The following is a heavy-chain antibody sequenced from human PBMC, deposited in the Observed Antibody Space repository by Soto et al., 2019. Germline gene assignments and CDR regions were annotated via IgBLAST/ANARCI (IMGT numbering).Heavy chain of an antibody. CDR1: GFSLSSTGVG. D-gene: IGHD3-22*01. Sequence: QITLKESGPPLVKVTQTVTLTCTFSGFSLSSTGVGVGWIRQPPGKALEGLALINWNDDKRYNPSLKNRLTITKDTSKNQVVLTMTNMDPVDTAAYYCARSGHNSGFFYYDYWGQGTLVTVSS. CDR3: ARSGHNSGFFYYDY. J-gene: IGHJ4*02. V-gene: IGHV2-5*01. CDR2: INWNDDK.